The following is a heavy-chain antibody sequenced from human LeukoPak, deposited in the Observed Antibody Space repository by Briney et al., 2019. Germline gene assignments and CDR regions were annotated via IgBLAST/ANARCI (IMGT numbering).Heavy chain of an antibody. V-gene: IGHV1-69*13. CDR3: ARGVNVGILTGYPNAEYFQH. Sequence: SVKVSCKASGGTFSSYAISWVRQAPGQGLEWMGGIIPIFGTANYAQKFQGRVTITADESTGTAYMELSSLRSEDTAVYYCARGVNVGILTGYPNAEYFQHWGQGTLVTVSS. J-gene: IGHJ1*01. D-gene: IGHD3-9*01. CDR2: IIPIFGTA. CDR1: GGTFSSYA.